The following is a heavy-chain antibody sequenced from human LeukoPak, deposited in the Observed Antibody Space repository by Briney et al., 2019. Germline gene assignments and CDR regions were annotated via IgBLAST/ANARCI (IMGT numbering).Heavy chain of an antibody. J-gene: IGHJ4*02. CDR3: ARSVTTVTVADY. D-gene: IGHD4-17*01. V-gene: IGHV3-53*01. CDR1: GFTFSSNY. CDR2: IYSGGST. Sequence: GRSLRLSCAVSGFTFSSNYMSWVRQAPGKGLEWVSVIYSGGSTYYADSVKGRFTISRDNSKNTLYLQMNSLRAEDTAVYYCARSVTTVTVADYWGQGTLVTVSS.